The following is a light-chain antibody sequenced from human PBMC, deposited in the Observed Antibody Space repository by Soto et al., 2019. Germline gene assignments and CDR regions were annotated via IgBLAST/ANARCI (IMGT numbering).Light chain of an antibody. CDR1: QDMTNC. J-gene: IGKJ5*01. Sequence: DIQMTQSPSSLSASVGDRVTITCQASQDMTNCLNWYQLKPGKAPNLLIYDAFNLEPGVPSRFSARGSGTDFTFTISSLQPEDIATYYCQQYDNGLITFGQGTRLEIK. V-gene: IGKV1-33*01. CDR2: DAF. CDR3: QQYDNGLIT.